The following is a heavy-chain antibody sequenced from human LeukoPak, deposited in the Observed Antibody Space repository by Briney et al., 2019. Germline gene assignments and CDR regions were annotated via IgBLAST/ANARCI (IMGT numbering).Heavy chain of an antibody. D-gene: IGHD3-16*01. CDR3: ASLVWGSSHDY. CDR1: EGTFSGYA. Sequence: SVKVSCKASEGTFSGYAISWVRQAPGQGLEWMGRIIPIFGTANYAQKFQGRVTITTDESTSTAYMELSSLRSEDTAVYYCASLVWGSSHDYWGQGTLVTVSS. V-gene: IGHV1-69*05. CDR2: IIPIFGTA. J-gene: IGHJ4*02.